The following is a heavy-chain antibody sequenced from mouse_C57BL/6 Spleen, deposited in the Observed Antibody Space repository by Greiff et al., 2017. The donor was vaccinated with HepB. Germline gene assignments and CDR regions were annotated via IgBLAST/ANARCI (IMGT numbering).Heavy chain of an antibody. V-gene: IGHV1-69*01. CDR2: IDPSDSYT. J-gene: IGHJ2*01. Sequence: QVQLQQPGAELVMPGASVKLSCKASGYTFTSYWMHWVKQRPGQGLEWIGEIDPSDSYTNYNQKFKGKATFTADTSSNTAYMQLSSLTTEDSAIYYCARSLNFDYWGQGTTLTVSS. CDR3: ARSLNFDY. CDR1: GYTFTSYW.